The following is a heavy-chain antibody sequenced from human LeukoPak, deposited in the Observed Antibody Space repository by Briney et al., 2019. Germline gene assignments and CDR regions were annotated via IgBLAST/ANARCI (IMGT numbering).Heavy chain of an antibody. D-gene: IGHD1-26*01. J-gene: IGHJ2*01. CDR3: ARDQYSGSYYYWYFDL. CDR1: GGSVSSGSYY. V-gene: IGHV4-61*01. CDR2: IYYSGST. Sequence: SETLSLTRTVSGGSVSSGSYYWSWIRQPPGKGLEWIGYIYYSGSTNYNPSLKSRVTISVDTSKNQFSLKLSSVTAADTAVYYCARDQYSGSYYYWYFDLWGRGTLVTVSS.